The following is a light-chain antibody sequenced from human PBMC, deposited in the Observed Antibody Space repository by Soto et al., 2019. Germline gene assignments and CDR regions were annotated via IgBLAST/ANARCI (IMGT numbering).Light chain of an antibody. CDR2: AVS. J-gene: IGKJ4*01. CDR1: QDIRND. Sequence: DIRMTQSPSSLSASLGDRVTTTCRASQDIRNDLGWYQQTQGKAPKRLIYAVSRLQSGVPSRFSGSGSGTDFTLTISSLQPEDFATYFCQHDYSNPLTFGGGTKVDIK. CDR3: QHDYSNPLT. V-gene: IGKV1-17*01.